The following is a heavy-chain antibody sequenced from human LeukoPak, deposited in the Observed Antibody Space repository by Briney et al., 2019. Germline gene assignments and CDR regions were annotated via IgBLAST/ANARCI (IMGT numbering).Heavy chain of an antibody. CDR2: IKQDGSEK. Sequence: GESLKIPCAASGFTFSSYWMSWVRQAPGKGLEWVANIKQDGSEKYYVDSVKGRFTISRDNAKNSLYLQMNSLRAEDTAVYYCALTAAGTRDYWGQGTLVTVSS. CDR1: GFTFSSYW. CDR3: ALTAAGTRDY. D-gene: IGHD6-13*01. V-gene: IGHV3-7*01. J-gene: IGHJ4*02.